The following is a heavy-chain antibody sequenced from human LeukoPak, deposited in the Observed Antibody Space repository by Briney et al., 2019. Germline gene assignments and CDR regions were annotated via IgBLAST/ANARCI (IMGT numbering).Heavy chain of an antibody. CDR2: IYYSGST. J-gene: IGHJ4*02. D-gene: IGHD6-19*01. Sequence: SESLSLTCTVSGGSISSYYSSSIRQPPGKGLEWIGYIYYSGSTNYNPSLKSRVTISVDTSKNQFSLKLSSVTAADTAVYYCARHRGGYSSGPFDYWGQGTLVTVSS. CDR3: ARHRGGYSSGPFDY. CDR1: GGSISSYY. V-gene: IGHV4-59*08.